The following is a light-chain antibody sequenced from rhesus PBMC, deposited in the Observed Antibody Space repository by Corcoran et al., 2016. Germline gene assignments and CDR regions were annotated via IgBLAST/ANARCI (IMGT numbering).Light chain of an antibody. Sequence: DIQMTQSPSSLSGSVVDTVTITCRASQGISGWVVWYQQKTGKAPKLLVYKGSSLQIGVPSRFSCSGSGTDFTLTFNTRQSEDFATYYCQQYHSRPWTCGQGTKVEIK. J-gene: IGKJ1*01. CDR3: QQYHSRPWT. CDR2: KGS. CDR1: QGISGW. V-gene: IGKV1-22*01.